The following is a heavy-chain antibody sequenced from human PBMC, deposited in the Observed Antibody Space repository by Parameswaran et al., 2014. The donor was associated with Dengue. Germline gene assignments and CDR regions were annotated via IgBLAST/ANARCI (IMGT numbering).Heavy chain of an antibody. V-gene: IGHV3-66*01. D-gene: IGHD4-23*01. CDR2: IYSGGST. Sequence: VRQAPRKGLEWVSVIYSGGSTYYADSVKGRFTISRDNSKNTLYLQMNSLRAEDTAVYYCARAVATFLLNYGMDVWGQGTTVTVSS. J-gene: IGHJ6*02. CDR3: ARAVATFLLNYGMDV.